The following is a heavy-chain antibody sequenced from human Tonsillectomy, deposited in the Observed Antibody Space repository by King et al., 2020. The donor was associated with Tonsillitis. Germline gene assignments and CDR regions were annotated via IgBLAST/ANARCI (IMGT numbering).Heavy chain of an antibody. J-gene: IGHJ6*03. Sequence: LVLSWAEVKKSGSSVQVSCKASGGTFSSYAISWVRQAPGQGLAWLGGIIPLFGPANYAQKFQGRVTITSDESTSTAYMELSSLRSEDTAVYYCARGYDSSGYYPSYYYYMDVWGKGTTVTVSS. CDR3: ARGYDSSGYYPSYYYYMDV. CDR2: IIPLFGPA. V-gene: IGHV1-69*01. D-gene: IGHD3-22*01. CDR1: GGTFSSYA.